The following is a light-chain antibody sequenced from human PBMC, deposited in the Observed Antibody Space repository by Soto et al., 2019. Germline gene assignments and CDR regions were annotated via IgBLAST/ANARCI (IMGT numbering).Light chain of an antibody. CDR3: QQYDTSFLIT. Sequence: ESVLMQSPGTLALSPGERATLSCRASQSVSRNYFAWYQQKPGRAPRLLIYGTSSMATGIPDRFSGSGSGTDFTITISRLEHEDFAVYYCQQYDTSFLITFGQGTRLEI. J-gene: IGKJ5*01. CDR2: GTS. CDR1: QSVSRNY. V-gene: IGKV3-20*01.